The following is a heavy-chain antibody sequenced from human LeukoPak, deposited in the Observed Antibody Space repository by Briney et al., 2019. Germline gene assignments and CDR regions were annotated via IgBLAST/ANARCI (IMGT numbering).Heavy chain of an antibody. CDR1: GFTFSSYS. V-gene: IGHV3-21*01. D-gene: IGHD5-24*01. CDR2: ISSSSSYI. CDR3: ARDRDGYNKAFDI. J-gene: IGHJ3*02. Sequence: GGSLRLPCAASGFTFSSYSMNWIRQAPGKGLEWVSSISSSSSYIYYADSVKGRFTISRDNAKNSLYLQMNSLRAEDTAVYYCARDRDGYNKAFDIWGQGTMVTVSS.